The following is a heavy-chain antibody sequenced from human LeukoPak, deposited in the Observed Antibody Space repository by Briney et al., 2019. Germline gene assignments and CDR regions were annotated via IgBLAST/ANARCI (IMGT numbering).Heavy chain of an antibody. CDR3: ARAPLSGNLYSGSYYPDY. Sequence: GGSLRLSCAASGFTFSSYWMSWVRQAPGKGLEWVANIKQDGSEKYYVDSVKGRFTISRDNAKNSLYLQMNSLRAEDTAVYYCARAPLSGNLYSGSYYPDYWGQGTLVTVSS. D-gene: IGHD1-26*01. V-gene: IGHV3-7*03. J-gene: IGHJ4*02. CDR2: IKQDGSEK. CDR1: GFTFSSYW.